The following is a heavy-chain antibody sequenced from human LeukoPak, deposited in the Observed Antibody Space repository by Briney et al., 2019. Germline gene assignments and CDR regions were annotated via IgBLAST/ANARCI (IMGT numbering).Heavy chain of an antibody. J-gene: IGHJ6*02. Sequence: ASVKVSCKASGYTFTSYDINWVRQATGQGLEWMGWMNPNSGNTSYAQKFQGRVTMTRNTSISTAYMALSSLRSEDTAVYYCARSDGSGSYYLYYYYYGMDVWGQGTTVTVSS. CDR3: ARSDGSGSYYLYYYYYGMDV. CDR1: GYTFTSYD. V-gene: IGHV1-8*01. CDR2: MNPNSGNT. D-gene: IGHD3-10*01.